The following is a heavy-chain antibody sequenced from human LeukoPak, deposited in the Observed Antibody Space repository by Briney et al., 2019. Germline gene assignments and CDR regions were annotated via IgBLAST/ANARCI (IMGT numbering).Heavy chain of an antibody. V-gene: IGHV1-18*01. D-gene: IGHD3-10*01. CDR1: GYTVTSYG. Sequence: EASVKVSCKSSGYTVTSYGISWVRQAPGQGLEWMGWISAYNGNTNYAQKLQGRVTMTTDTSTSTAYMELRSLRSDDTAVYYCARDLVMVRGVRYGMDVWGQGTTVTVSS. CDR2: ISAYNGNT. CDR3: ARDLVMVRGVRYGMDV. J-gene: IGHJ6*02.